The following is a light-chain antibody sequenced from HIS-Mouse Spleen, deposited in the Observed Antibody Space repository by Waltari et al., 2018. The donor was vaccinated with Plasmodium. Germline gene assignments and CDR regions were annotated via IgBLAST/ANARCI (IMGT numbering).Light chain of an antibody. CDR1: SSDVGRYNL. Sequence: QSALTQHAAVSGSPGQSITIPCTGTSSDVGRYNLVPWYPPHPGKAPKPMIYEGSTRPSGVSNRFSGSKSGNTASLTISWLQAEDEADYYCCSYAVSSTFVVFGGVTKLTVL. CDR2: EGS. V-gene: IGLV2-23*03. J-gene: IGLJ2*01. CDR3: CSYAVSSTFVV.